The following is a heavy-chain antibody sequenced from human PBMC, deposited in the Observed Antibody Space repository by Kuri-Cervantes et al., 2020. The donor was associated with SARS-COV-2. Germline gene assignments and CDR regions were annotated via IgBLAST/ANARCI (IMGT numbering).Heavy chain of an antibody. CDR1: DDSISTNYY. CDR3: ARVGYCFGTRCVTYFDP. CDR2: IHHSGNT. J-gene: IGHJ5*02. D-gene: IGHD2-2*03. V-gene: IGHV4-38-2*02. Sequence: ESLKISCTVSDDSISTNYYWGWIRQPPGKGLEWIGIIHHSGNTHYNSSLMSRVTMSVDTFKNQFSLNLRSLTAADTAIYYCARVGYCFGTRCVTYFDPWGQGTLVTVSS.